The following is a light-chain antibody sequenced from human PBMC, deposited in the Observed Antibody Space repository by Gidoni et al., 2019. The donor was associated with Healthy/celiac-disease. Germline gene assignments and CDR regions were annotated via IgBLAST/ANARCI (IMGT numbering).Light chain of an antibody. V-gene: IGKV3-20*01. CDR1: QSVSSSY. CDR3: QQYGSSPYT. Sequence: EIVLTQSPGTLSLSPGERATLSCRASQSVSSSYLAWYQQKPGQAPRLLIYGASSRAPGITDRFSGSGSGTDFTLTISRLEPEDFAVDYCQQYGSSPYTFGQGTKLEIK. J-gene: IGKJ2*01. CDR2: GAS.